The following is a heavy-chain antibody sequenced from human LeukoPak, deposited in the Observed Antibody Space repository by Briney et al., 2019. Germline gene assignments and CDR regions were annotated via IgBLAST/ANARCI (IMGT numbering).Heavy chain of an antibody. V-gene: IGHV3-48*02. J-gene: IGHJ4*02. CDR1: GFTFSSYS. Sequence: GGSLRLSCAPSGFTFSSYSMNWVRQVPGKGLEWLSYIPSSSSGIHYADSVKGRFTISRDNAKNSLYLQMSRLRDEEQALYHCARLSSGWYVDYWGQGTLVTVSS. CDR3: ARLSSGWYVDY. CDR2: IPSSSSGI. D-gene: IGHD6-19*01.